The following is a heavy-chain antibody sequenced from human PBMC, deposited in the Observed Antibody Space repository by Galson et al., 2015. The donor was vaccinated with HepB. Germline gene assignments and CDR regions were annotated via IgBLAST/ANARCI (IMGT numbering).Heavy chain of an antibody. Sequence: SLRLSCAASGFTFSSYAMSWVRQAPGKGLEWVSAISGSGGSTYYADSVKGRFTISRDNSKNTLYLQMNSLRAEDTAVYYCAKDQSYDFWSGYYSSHYGMDVWGQGTTVTVSS. CDR1: GFTFSSYA. V-gene: IGHV3-23*01. D-gene: IGHD3-3*01. CDR3: AKDQSYDFWSGYYSSHYGMDV. J-gene: IGHJ6*02. CDR2: ISGSGGST.